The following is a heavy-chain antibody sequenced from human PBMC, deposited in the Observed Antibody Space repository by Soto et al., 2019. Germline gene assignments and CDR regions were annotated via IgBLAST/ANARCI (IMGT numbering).Heavy chain of an antibody. CDR2: ISGSGGTT. J-gene: IGHJ4*02. D-gene: IGHD6-25*01. CDR1: GFTFSSYA. Sequence: EVQLLESGGGLVQPGRSLRLSCAASGFTFSSYAMSWVRQAQGKGLEWVSAISGSGGTTYYAASVKGRFTISRDNSKNTLFLQMNSLRAEDTAVDYCAKFFVETGGSSGWPWTFDDWGQGTLVTVSS. CDR3: AKFFVETGGSSGWPWTFDD. V-gene: IGHV3-23*01.